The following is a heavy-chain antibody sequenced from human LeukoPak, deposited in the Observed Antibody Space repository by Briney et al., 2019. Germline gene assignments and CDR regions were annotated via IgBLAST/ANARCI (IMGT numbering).Heavy chain of an antibody. D-gene: IGHD3-22*01. V-gene: IGHV1-69*01. CDR2: IIPIFGTA. CDR3: ARDGARGYYDSSGPGAFDI. J-gene: IGHJ3*02. CDR1: GGTFSSYA. Sequence: ASVKVSCKASGGTFSSYAISWVRQAPGQGLEWMGGIIPIFGTANYAQKFQGRVTITADESTSTAYMELSSLRSEDTAVYYCARDGARGYYDSSGPGAFDIWGQGTMVTVSS.